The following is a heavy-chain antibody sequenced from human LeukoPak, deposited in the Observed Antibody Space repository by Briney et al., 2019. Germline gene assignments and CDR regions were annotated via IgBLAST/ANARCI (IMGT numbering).Heavy chain of an antibody. Sequence: ASVKVSCKASGYTFSSYYMHWVRQAPGQGLEWMGIINPSGGSTSYAQKFQGRITMTRDTSTSTVYMELSSLRSEDTAVYYCAYDYVWGSYRYWGQGTLVTVSS. V-gene: IGHV1-46*01. CDR2: INPSGGST. CDR3: AYDYVWGSYRY. D-gene: IGHD3-16*02. CDR1: GYTFSSYY. J-gene: IGHJ4*02.